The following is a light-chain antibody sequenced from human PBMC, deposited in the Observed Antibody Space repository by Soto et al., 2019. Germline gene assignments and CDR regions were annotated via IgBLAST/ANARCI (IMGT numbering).Light chain of an antibody. CDR2: GAS. CDR3: QQYQNLST. V-gene: IGKV3-15*01. J-gene: IGKJ5*01. Sequence: EVVLTQSPATLSVPPGERSTLSCRASQSVSSNLAWYQQQPGHAPGLLIYGASTRATGIPARLSGSGSGTEFTLTISSPQSEDFAVYYCQQYQNLSTFGQGTRLEIK. CDR1: QSVSSN.